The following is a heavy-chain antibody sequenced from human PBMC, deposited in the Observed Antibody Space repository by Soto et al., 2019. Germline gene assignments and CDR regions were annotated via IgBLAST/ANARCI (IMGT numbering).Heavy chain of an antibody. D-gene: IGHD5-12*01. V-gene: IGHV1-69*06. CDR1: GGTFSSYA. CDR3: ATIRGRDGYNFGYYFDY. J-gene: IGHJ4*02. CDR2: IIPIFGTA. Sequence: GASVKVSCKASGGTFSSYAISWVRQAPGQGLEWMGGIIPIFGTANYAQKFQGRVTITADKSTSTAYMELSSLRSEDTAVYYCATIRGRDGYNFGYYFDYWGQGTLVTFSS.